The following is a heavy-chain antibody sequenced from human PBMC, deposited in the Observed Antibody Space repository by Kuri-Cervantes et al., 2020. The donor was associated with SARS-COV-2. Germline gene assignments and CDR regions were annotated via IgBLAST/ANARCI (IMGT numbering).Heavy chain of an antibody. Sequence: ASVKVSCKASGYTFTGYYMHWVRQAPGQGLEWMGWISAYNGNTNYAQKLQGRVTMTTDTSTSTAYMELSSLRSEDTAVYYCARPVWWYSSSPADYYYGMDVWGQGTTVTVSS. CDR1: GYTFTGYY. CDR3: ARPVWWYSSSPADYYYGMDV. D-gene: IGHD6-6*01. J-gene: IGHJ6*02. CDR2: ISAYNGNT. V-gene: IGHV1-18*04.